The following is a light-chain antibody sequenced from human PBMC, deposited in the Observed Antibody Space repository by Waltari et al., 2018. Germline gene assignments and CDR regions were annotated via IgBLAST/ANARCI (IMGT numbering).Light chain of an antibody. Sequence: QSVLTQPPSASGAPGQRVTITCSIGSSNIGSNTVNWYQQFPGTAPHLLMFNDDQRSSGVPGRFSGSRSVTSASLAISGRQSEDEATYYCAAWDDTLKGLFGGGTTLTVL. CDR3: AAWDDTLKGL. V-gene: IGLV1-44*01. CDR2: NDD. J-gene: IGLJ3*02. CDR1: SSNIGSNT.